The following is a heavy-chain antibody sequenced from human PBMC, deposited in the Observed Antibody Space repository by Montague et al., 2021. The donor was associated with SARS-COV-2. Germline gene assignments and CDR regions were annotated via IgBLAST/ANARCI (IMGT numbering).Heavy chain of an antibody. CDR3: VSLWKYGSGSHYAPWDDYNYGVDV. D-gene: IGHD3-10*01. Sequence: SETLSLTCSVSGGSITSSSYYWGWIRQSPDKGLEWIGNIHYSGSTYYNPSLKSRVTISVDTSKYQFSLKLSSVTAADTAVYYCVSLWKYGSGSHYAPWDDYNYGVDVWGQGTTVTVSS. V-gene: IGHV4-39*01. CDR1: GGSITSSSYY. J-gene: IGHJ6*02. CDR2: IHYSGST.